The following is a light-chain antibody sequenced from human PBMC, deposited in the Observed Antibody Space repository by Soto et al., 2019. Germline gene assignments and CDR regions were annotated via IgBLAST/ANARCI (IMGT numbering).Light chain of an antibody. J-gene: IGKJ1*01. CDR2: HAS. V-gene: IGKV3-15*01. CDR3: QQYSNWPRT. CDR1: QSVSSN. Sequence: EIVMTQSPATLSVSPGERATLXXRASQSVSSNLAWYQQKPGQAPRXVIYHASTRATGIPARFSGSESVTEFTLTISGLQSEDFAVYYCQQYSNWPRTFGQGTKVDIK.